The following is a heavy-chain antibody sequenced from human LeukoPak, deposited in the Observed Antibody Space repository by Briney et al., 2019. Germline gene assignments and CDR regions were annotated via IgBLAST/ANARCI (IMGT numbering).Heavy chain of an antibody. CDR1: GGSISSSNW. V-gene: IGHV4-4*02. CDR3: ARRIFGGYDVASYYYYGMDV. D-gene: IGHD5-12*01. Sequence: AGTLSLTCAVSGGSISSSNWWSWLRQPPGKGLEWIGEFYHSGRTNSNPSLKSRVTISVDKSKNQFSLKLSSVTAADTAVYYCARRIFGGYDVASYYYYGMDVWGKGTTVTVSS. J-gene: IGHJ6*04. CDR2: FYHSGRT.